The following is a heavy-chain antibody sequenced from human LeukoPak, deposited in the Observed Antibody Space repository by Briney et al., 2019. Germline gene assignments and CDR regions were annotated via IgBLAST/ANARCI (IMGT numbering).Heavy chain of an antibody. CDR3: AGGLRYFDWPHHLYDY. Sequence: GGSLRLSCAASGFTFSSYEMNWVRQTPGKGLEWVSYISSSGSTIYYADSVKGRFTISRDNAKNSLCLQMNSLRAEDTAVYYCAGGLRYFDWPHHLYDYWGQGTLVTVSS. J-gene: IGHJ4*02. V-gene: IGHV3-48*03. CDR1: GFTFSSYE. CDR2: ISSSGSTI. D-gene: IGHD3-9*01.